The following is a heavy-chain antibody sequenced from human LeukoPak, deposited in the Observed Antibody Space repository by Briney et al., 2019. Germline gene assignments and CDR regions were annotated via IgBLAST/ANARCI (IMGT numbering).Heavy chain of an antibody. CDR3: AKDGGGSYSYFDY. V-gene: IGHV3-23*01. J-gene: IGHJ4*02. Sequence: PGGSLRLSCAASGFTFSSYAMSWVRQAPGKGLEWVSAISGSGGSTDYADSVKGRFTISRDNSKNTLYLQMNSLRAEDPAVYYCAKDGGGSYSYFDYWGQGTLVTVSS. D-gene: IGHD1-26*01. CDR2: ISGSGGST. CDR1: GFTFSSYA.